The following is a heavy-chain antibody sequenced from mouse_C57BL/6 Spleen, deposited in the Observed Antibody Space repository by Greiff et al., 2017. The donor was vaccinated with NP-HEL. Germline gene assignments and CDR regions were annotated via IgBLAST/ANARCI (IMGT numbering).Heavy chain of an antibody. J-gene: IGHJ1*03. CDR2: IDPETGGT. CDR1: GYTFTDYE. Sequence: LVESGAELVRPGASVTLSCKASGYTFTDYEMHWVKQTPVHGLEWIGAIDPETGGTAYNQKFKGKAILTADKSSSTAYMELRSLTSEDSAVYYCTRTGTEAWYFDVWGTGTTVTVSS. D-gene: IGHD4-1*01. V-gene: IGHV1-15*01. CDR3: TRTGTEAWYFDV.